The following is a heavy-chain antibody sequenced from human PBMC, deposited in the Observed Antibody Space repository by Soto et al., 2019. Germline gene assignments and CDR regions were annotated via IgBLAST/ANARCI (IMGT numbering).Heavy chain of an antibody. J-gene: IGHJ4*02. CDR1: GGSISSSSYY. V-gene: IGHV4-39*01. Sequence: QLQLQESGPGLVKPSETLSLTCTVSGGSISSSSYYWGWIRQPPGKGLEWIGSIYYSGSTYYNPSLKSRVTISVDTSKNQFSLKLSSVTAADTAVYYCARLSRGWGFFDYWGQGTRVTVSS. D-gene: IGHD6-19*01. CDR3: ARLSRGWGFFDY. CDR2: IYYSGST.